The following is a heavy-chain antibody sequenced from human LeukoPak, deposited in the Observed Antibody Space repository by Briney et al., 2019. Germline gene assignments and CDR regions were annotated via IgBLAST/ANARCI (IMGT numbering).Heavy chain of an antibody. V-gene: IGHV3-21*04. J-gene: IGHJ6*03. Sequence: GGSLRLSRAASGFTFSSYSMNWVRQAPGKGLEWVSSISSSSIYKYYADSVKGRFTISRDNAKKSLYLQMNSLRAEDTAVYYCAKDAAMDYYYYMDVWGKGTTVTISS. CDR1: GFTFSSYS. CDR3: AKDAAMDYYYYMDV. CDR2: ISSSSIYK. D-gene: IGHD5-18*01.